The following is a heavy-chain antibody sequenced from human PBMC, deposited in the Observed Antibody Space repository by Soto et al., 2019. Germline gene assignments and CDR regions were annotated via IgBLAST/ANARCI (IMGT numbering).Heavy chain of an antibody. J-gene: IGHJ6*02. V-gene: IGHV3-21*01. CDR3: ARDCSGGSCYSAGTEYGMDV. Sequence: GGSLRLSCAASGFTFSSYSMNWVRQAPGKGLEWVSSISSSSYIYYADSVKGRFTISRDNAKNSLYLQLNSLRAEDTAVYYCARDCSGGSCYSAGTEYGMDVWGQGTTVTVSS. CDR1: GFTFSSYS. CDR2: ISSSSYI. D-gene: IGHD2-15*01.